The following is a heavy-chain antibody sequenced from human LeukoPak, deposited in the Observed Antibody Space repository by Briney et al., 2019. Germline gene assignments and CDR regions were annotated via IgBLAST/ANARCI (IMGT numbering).Heavy chain of an antibody. D-gene: IGHD3-10*01. Sequence: PGGSLGLSCTASGFTVGDYSMSWVRQAPGKGLEWVGFIRSRACGGSTEYAESVKGRFTISRDDSKSIAYMQMNSLKTEETDVYYCTRDLMVRGVITSYYYYYMDVWGKGTTVTISS. CDR3: TRDLMVRGVITSYYYYYMDV. CDR2: IRSRACGGST. J-gene: IGHJ6*03. CDR1: GFTVGDYS. V-gene: IGHV3-49*04.